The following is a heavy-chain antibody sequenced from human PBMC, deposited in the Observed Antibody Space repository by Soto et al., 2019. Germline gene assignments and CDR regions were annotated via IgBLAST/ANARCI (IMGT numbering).Heavy chain of an antibody. CDR2: IYSGGST. CDR1: GFTVSSNY. D-gene: IGHD6-25*01. CDR3: AIVVWGEGVGYLRSF. V-gene: IGHV3-53*04. J-gene: IGHJ6*04. Sequence: GGSLRLSCAASGFTVSSNYMSWVRQAPGKGLEWVSVIYSGGSTYYADSVKGRFTISRHNSKNTLYLQMNSLRAEDTAVYYCAIVVWGEGVGYLRSFGGKGSSDPVSS.